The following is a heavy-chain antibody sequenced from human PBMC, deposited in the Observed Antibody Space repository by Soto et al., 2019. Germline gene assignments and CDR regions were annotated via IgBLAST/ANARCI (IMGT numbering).Heavy chain of an antibody. CDR2: ISYDGSNK. CDR3: ARDYYRFNSGYGFSMDF. V-gene: IGHV3-30-3*01. D-gene: IGHD5-12*01. CDR1: GFTFSSYA. J-gene: IGHJ6*02. Sequence: QVQLVESGGGVVQPGRSLRLSCAASGFTFSSYAMHWVRQAPGKGLEWVAVISYDGSNKYYADSVKGRFTISRDNSKNTLYLQMNSLRAADTAVYYCARDYYRFNSGYGFSMDFWGQGTTVTVSS.